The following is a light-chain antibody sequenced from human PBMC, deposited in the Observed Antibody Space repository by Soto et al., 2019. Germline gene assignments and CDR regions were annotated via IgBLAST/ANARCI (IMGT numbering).Light chain of an antibody. Sequence: QSVLAQPASVSGSPGQSITISCTGTHNDVCHENFVSWYQQHPDKVPKLIIYDVTRRASGISSRFSASKSGNTAYLAISGLQADDEADYYCCSYRSDNPSFYVFGTGTKVTVL. J-gene: IGLJ1*01. CDR3: CSYRSDNPSFYV. V-gene: IGLV2-14*03. CDR1: HNDVCHENF. CDR2: DVT.